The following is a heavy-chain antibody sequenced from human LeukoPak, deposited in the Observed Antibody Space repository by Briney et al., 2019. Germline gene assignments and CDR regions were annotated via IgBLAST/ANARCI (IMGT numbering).Heavy chain of an antibody. CDR2: ISSPGAAI. CDR3: ARESPDWFDL. Sequence: GGSLRLSCAASGFTFSHYERNWIRQAPGKGLEWISYISSPGAAIHYADSVRGRFTISRDNAKDSLYLQMNSLRAEDTAAYYCARESPDWFDLWGQGTLVTVSS. J-gene: IGHJ5*02. V-gene: IGHV3-48*03. CDR1: GFTFSHYE.